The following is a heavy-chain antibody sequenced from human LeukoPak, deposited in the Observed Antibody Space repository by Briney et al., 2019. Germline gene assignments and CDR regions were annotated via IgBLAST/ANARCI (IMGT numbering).Heavy chain of an antibody. CDR2: ISSSGSTI. Sequence: GGSLRLSCAASGFTFSSYEMNWVRQAPGKGLEWVSYISSSGSTIYYADSVKGRFTISRDNAKNSLYLQMNSLRAEDTAVYYCATIYSSGWYRSDYWGQGTLVTVSS. V-gene: IGHV3-48*03. CDR3: ATIYSSGWYRSDY. CDR1: GFTFSSYE. D-gene: IGHD6-19*01. J-gene: IGHJ4*02.